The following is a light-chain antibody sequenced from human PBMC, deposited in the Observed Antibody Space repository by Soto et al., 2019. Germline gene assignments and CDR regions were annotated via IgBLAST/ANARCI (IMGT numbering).Light chain of an antibody. CDR1: QTISTL. Sequence: DIQMTQSPSTLSASVGDRVTITCRASQTISTLLAWYQQRPGKAPNLLIYKASSLESGVPSRFSGSGSGTEFTLTISSLQPDDFGTYFCQQYSTYPWTFDQGTKVEV. V-gene: IGKV1-5*03. J-gene: IGKJ1*01. CDR3: QQYSTYPWT. CDR2: KAS.